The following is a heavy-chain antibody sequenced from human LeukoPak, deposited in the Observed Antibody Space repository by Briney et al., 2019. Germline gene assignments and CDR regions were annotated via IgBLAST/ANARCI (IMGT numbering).Heavy chain of an antibody. CDR3: ASGNGYSSSWHDY. CDR2: IYYSGST. CDR1: GGSLSSYY. V-gene: IGHV4-59*01. J-gene: IGHJ4*02. D-gene: IGHD6-13*01. Sequence: SETLSLTCTVSGGSLSSYYWSWVRQPPGKGLEWIGYIYYSGSTNYNPSLKSRVTISVDTSKNQFSLKLSSVTAADTAVYYCASGNGYSSSWHDYWGQGTLVTVSS.